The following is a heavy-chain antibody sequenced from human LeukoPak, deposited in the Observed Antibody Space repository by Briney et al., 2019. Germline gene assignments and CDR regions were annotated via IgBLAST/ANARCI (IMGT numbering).Heavy chain of an antibody. D-gene: IGHD2-8*01. CDR2: IYPDDSDT. CDR3: ARHGHCTNGVCYSNYYYYMDV. V-gene: IGHV5-51*01. J-gene: IGHJ6*03. CDR1: GYSFTSYW. Sequence: GESLKISCKGSGYSFTSYWIGWVRQMPGKGLEWMGIIYPDDSDTRYSPFFEGQVIISVDKSISTAYLQWSSLKASDTATYYCARHGHCTNGVCYSNYYYYMDVWGKGTTVTVSS.